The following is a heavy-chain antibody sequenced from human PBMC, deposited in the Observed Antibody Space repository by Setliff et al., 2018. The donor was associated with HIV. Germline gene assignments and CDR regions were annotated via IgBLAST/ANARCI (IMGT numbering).Heavy chain of an antibody. V-gene: IGHV4-38-2*01. CDR2: IYLSGST. J-gene: IGHJ6*02. CDR1: GYSISSGYY. D-gene: IGHD6-13*01. Sequence: SETLSLTCAVSGYSISSGYYWGWIRQTPGKGLEWIGSIYLSGSTYYNPSLKSRVTISLDTSKNQFSLKLSSVTAADTAVYYCTRAEQQLPYYYYYYGMDVWGQGTTVTVS. CDR3: TRAEQQLPYYYYYYGMDV.